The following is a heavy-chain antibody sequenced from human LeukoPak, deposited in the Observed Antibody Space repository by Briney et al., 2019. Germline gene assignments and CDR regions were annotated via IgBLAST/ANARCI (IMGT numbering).Heavy chain of an antibody. Sequence: ASVKVSCKVSGYTLTELSMHWVRQAPGKGLEWMGGFDPEDGETIYAQKFQGRVTMTEDTSTDTAYMELSSLRSEDTAVYYCARAYCGGDCYDYYYYGMDVWGQGTTVTVSS. J-gene: IGHJ6*02. V-gene: IGHV1-24*01. CDR1: GYTLTELS. CDR3: ARAYCGGDCYDYYYYGMDV. D-gene: IGHD2-21*02. CDR2: FDPEDGET.